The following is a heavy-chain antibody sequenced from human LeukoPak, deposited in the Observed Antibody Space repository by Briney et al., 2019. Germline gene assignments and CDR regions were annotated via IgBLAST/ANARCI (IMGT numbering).Heavy chain of an antibody. Sequence: SQTLSLTCTVSGGSISSYYWSWIRQPPGKGLEWIGYIYYSGSTNYNPSLKSRVTISVDTSKNQFSLKLSSVTAADTAVYYCARHKGGDYYYGMDVWGQGTTVTVSS. D-gene: IGHD4-17*01. CDR3: ARHKGGDYYYGMDV. V-gene: IGHV4-59*08. J-gene: IGHJ6*02. CDR2: IYYSGST. CDR1: GGSISSYY.